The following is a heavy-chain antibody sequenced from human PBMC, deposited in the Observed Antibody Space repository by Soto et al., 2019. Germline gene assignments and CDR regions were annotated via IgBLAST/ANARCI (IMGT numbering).Heavy chain of an antibody. D-gene: IGHD2-8*02. CDR2: INPSGNT. J-gene: IGHJ4*02. CDR3: ARPPGSLSHWYYFDS. CDR1: GYTLTANY. V-gene: IGHV1-2*02. Sequence: QVQLVQSGAELKKPGASVKVSCKASGYTLTANYLHWVRQAPGQGLEWMGRINPSGNTNYAQRFQGRVTMTWDASLNTAYLELSSLKSEDTAVYYCARPPGSLSHWYYFDSWGQGTLDTVSS.